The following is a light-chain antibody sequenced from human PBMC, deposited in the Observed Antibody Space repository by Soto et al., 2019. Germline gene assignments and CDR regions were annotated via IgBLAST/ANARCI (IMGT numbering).Light chain of an antibody. CDR3: AAWDDSLNGVV. CDR1: SSNIGSNT. CDR2: SNN. J-gene: IGLJ2*01. V-gene: IGLV1-44*01. Sequence: QSVLTQPPSASGTPGQRVTISCSGSSSNIGSNTVNWYQQLPGTAPKLLIYSNNQRPSGVPDRFSGSKSGTSASLASSGLQSEDEADYYCAAWDDSLNGVVFGGGTKVTVI.